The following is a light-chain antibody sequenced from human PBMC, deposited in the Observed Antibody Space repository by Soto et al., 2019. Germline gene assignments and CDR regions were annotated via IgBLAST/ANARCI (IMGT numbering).Light chain of an antibody. V-gene: IGKV1-16*01. Sequence: DIQMTQSPSSLSASVGDRVTITCQASQDIRKYLNWYQQKPGKAPKLLIYDASNLQSGVPSRFSGSGSGTEFTLTISSLQPDDFATYYCQHYNSYSEAFGQGTKVDIK. CDR3: QHYNSYSEA. CDR2: DAS. J-gene: IGKJ1*01. CDR1: QDIRKY.